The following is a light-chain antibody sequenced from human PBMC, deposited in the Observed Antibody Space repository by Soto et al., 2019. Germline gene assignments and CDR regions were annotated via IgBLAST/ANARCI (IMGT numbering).Light chain of an antibody. J-gene: IGKJ4*01. Sequence: EIVLTQSPGTLSLSPGERATLSRRASQTVSSNYLNWYQQKPGQAPRLLIYGASSRATGIPDRFSGSGSGTDFTDFTLTISRLEPEDFAVYYCQQFGSSPLTFGGGTKVDIK. CDR2: GAS. CDR3: QQFGSSPLT. CDR1: QTVSSNY. V-gene: IGKV3-20*01.